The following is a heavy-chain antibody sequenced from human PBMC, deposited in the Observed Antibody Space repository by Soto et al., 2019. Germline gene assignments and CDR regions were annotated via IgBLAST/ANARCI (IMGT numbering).Heavy chain of an antibody. J-gene: IGHJ6*02. CDR1: GFTVSSNY. Sequence: GGSLRLSCAASGFTVSSNYMSWVRQAPGKGLEWVSVIYSGGSTYYADSVKGRFTISRDNSKNTLYLQMNSLGAEDTAVYYCARGYDILTGYYYYGMDVWGQGTTVTVSS. V-gene: IGHV3-53*01. CDR3: ARGYDILTGYYYYGMDV. D-gene: IGHD3-9*01. CDR2: IYSGGST.